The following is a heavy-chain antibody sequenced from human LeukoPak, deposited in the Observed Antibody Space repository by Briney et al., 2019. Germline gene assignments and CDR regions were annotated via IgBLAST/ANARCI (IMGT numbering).Heavy chain of an antibody. J-gene: IGHJ3*02. V-gene: IGHV1-69*05. D-gene: IGHD3-3*01. CDR3: ARVGADFWSGYYAFDI. CDR2: IIPIFGTA. Sequence: SVKVSCKASGGTFSSYAISWVRQAPGQGLEWMGGIIPIFGTANYAQKFQGRVTITTDESTSTAYMELSSLRSEDTAVYYCARVGADFWSGYYAFDIWGQGTMVTVSS. CDR1: GGTFSSYA.